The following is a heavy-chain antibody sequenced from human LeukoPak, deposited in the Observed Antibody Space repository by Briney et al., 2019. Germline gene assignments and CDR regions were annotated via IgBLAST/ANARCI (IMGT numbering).Heavy chain of an antibody. Sequence: PSQTLYLTCTVSGGSISSGSYYWSWIRQPAGKGLEWIGRIYTSGSTNYNPSLKSRVTISVDTSKNQFSLKLSSVTAADTAVYYCARAYDSSGYYISYYFDYWGQGTLVTVSS. CDR1: GGSISSGSYY. V-gene: IGHV4-61*02. D-gene: IGHD3-22*01. CDR3: ARAYDSSGYYISYYFDY. CDR2: IYTSGST. J-gene: IGHJ4*02.